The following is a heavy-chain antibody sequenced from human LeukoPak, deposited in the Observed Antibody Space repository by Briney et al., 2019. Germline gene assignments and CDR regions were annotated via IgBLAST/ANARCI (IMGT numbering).Heavy chain of an antibody. CDR1: GYTFTSYD. J-gene: IGHJ4*02. D-gene: IGHD3-10*01. CDR3: ARITTMVRGVLSY. Sequence: ASVKVSCKASGYTFTSYDINWVRQATGQGLEWMGWMNPNIGNTGYSQKFQGRVTMTRNTSISTAYMELSSLRSEDTAVYYCARITTMVRGVLSYWGQGTLVTVSS. V-gene: IGHV1-8*01. CDR2: MNPNIGNT.